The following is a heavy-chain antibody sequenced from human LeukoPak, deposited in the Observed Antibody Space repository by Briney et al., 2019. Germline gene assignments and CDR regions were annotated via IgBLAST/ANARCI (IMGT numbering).Heavy chain of an antibody. D-gene: IGHD2-15*01. V-gene: IGHV4-59*12. CDR1: GGSISSYY. Sequence: PSETLSLTCTVSGGSISSYYWSWIRQPPGKGLEWIGYIYYSESTNYNPSLKSRVTISVDTSKNQFSLKLSSVTAADTAVYYCARGRYCSAEICSGGDAFDIWGQGTMVSVSS. CDR2: IYYSEST. J-gene: IGHJ3*02. CDR3: ARGRYCSAEICSGGDAFDI.